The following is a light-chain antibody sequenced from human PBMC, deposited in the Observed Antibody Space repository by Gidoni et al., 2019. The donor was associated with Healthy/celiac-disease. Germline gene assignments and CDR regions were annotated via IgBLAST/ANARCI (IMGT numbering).Light chain of an antibody. CDR1: QAVSNSY. CDR2: GAS. Sequence: ESVLTQSPGTLSLSPGERATLSCRASQAVSNSYLAWYVQKPGQAPRLLIYGASNRATGTPERFSGSGAGTEFTLTISRLEPEDFATYYCQQYGSSSGAFGQGTKVEIK. V-gene: IGKV3-20*01. J-gene: IGKJ1*01. CDR3: QQYGSSSGA.